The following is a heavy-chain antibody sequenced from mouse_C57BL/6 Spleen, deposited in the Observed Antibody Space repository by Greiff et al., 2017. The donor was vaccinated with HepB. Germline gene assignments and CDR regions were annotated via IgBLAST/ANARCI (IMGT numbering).Heavy chain of an antibody. CDR2: ISYDGSN. Sequence: EVQLQESGPGLVKPSQSLSLTSSVTGYSTTSGYYWNWIRQFPGNKLEWMGYISYDGSNNYNPTPKTRVPITRDTAKNQFFLKLNSVTTEDTATYYCARDRDSSGPYAMDYWGQGTSVTVSS. J-gene: IGHJ4*01. CDR3: ARDRDSSGPYAMDY. V-gene: IGHV3-6*01. D-gene: IGHD3-2*02. CDR1: GYSTTSGYY.